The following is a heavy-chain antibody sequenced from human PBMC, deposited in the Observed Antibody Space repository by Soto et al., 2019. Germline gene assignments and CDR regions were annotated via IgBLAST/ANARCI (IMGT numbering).Heavy chain of an antibody. CDR1: GFTFSSYA. CDR3: ARGAYYYDSSGYSGAFDI. CDR2: ISYDGSNK. V-gene: IGHV3-30-3*01. Sequence: QVQLVESGGGVVQPGRSLRLSCAASGFTFSSYAMHRVRQAPGKGLEWVAVISYDGSNKYYADSVKGRFTISRDNAKNTLYMQMNSLRAEDTAVYYCARGAYYYDSSGYSGAFDICGQVTMVAVSS. J-gene: IGHJ3*02. D-gene: IGHD3-22*01.